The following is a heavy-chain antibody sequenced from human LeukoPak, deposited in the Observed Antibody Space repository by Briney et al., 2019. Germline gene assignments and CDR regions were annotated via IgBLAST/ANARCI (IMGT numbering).Heavy chain of an antibody. V-gene: IGHV7-4-1*02. Sequence: ASVKVSCKASGHSFTNYAMNWVRQAPGQGLEWMGWIHPSTGNPTYAQGFTGRFVLSLDTSVSTTYLQISSLKAEDTAVYFCARAFQSLGGLSLPDYWGQGTLLTVSS. D-gene: IGHD3-16*02. J-gene: IGHJ4*02. CDR3: ARAFQSLGGLSLPDY. CDR1: GHSFTNYA. CDR2: IHPSTGNP.